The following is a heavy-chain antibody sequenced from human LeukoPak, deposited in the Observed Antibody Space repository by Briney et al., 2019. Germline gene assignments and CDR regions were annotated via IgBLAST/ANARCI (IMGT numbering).Heavy chain of an antibody. CDR3: ARGPDFWSGYPYYFDY. J-gene: IGHJ4*02. Sequence: PSETLSLTCTASGGSISSYYWSWIRQPPGKGLEWIGYIYYSGSTNYNPSLKSRVTISVDTSKNQFSLKLSSVTAADTAVYYCARGPDFWSGYPYYFDYWGQGTLVTVSS. CDR1: GGSISSYY. D-gene: IGHD3-3*01. CDR2: IYYSGST. V-gene: IGHV4-59*01.